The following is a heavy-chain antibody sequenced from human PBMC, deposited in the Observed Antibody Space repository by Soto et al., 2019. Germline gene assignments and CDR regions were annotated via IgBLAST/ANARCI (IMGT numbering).Heavy chain of an antibody. D-gene: IGHD6-19*01. Sequence: QVQLVQSGAEVTKPGASVKVSCKASQYTFSNYYLHWVRQAPGQRPEWMGWINNGGGTIYAQDFQGRLTMTRDTSITTAYMELSRLSSDDTAFYHCATSSDWSPLLDYWGQGTLVAVSS. CDR3: ATSSDWSPLLDY. J-gene: IGHJ4*02. V-gene: IGHV1-2*02. CDR1: QYTFSNYY. CDR2: INNGGGT.